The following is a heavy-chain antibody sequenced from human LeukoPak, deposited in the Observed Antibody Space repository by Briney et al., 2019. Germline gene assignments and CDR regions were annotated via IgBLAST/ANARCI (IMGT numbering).Heavy chain of an antibody. CDR2: IYYSGST. V-gene: IGHV4-30-4*08. CDR1: GGSISSGGYY. J-gene: IGHJ6*02. CDR3: ARLTVPAAPSSYYYYGMDV. D-gene: IGHD2-2*01. Sequence: SETLSLTCTVSGGSISSGGYYWSWIRQHPGKGLEWIGYIYYSGSTYYNPSLKSRVTISVDTSKNQFSLKLSSVTAADTAVYYCARLTVPAAPSSYYYYGMDVWGQGTTVTVS.